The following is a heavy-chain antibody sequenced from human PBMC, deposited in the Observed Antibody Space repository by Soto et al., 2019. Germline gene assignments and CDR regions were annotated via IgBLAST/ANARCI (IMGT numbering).Heavy chain of an antibody. V-gene: IGHV3-64*01. CDR3: SSVTSVIPAQWDFDY. D-gene: IGHD2-2*01. J-gene: IGHJ4*02. Sequence: GGSLRLSCAASGFTFSSYAMHWVRQAPGKGLEYVSAISSNGGSTYYANSVKGRFTISRDNSKNTLYLQMGSLRAEDMAVYYYSSVTSVIPAQWDFDYCGQGPFLTVS. CDR1: GFTFSSYA. CDR2: ISSNGGST.